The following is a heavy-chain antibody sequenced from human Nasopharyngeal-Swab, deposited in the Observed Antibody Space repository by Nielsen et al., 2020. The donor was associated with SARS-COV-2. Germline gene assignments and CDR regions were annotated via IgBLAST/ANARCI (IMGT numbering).Heavy chain of an antibody. V-gene: IGHV4-34*01. CDR1: GGSFSGYY. CDR3: ARGGGATSYYYYYYMDV. Sequence: SETLSLTCAVYGGSFSGYYWSWIRQPPGKGLEWIGEINHSGGTNYNPSFKSRVTISVDTSKNPFSLKLSSVTAADTAVYYCARGGGATSYYYYYYMDVWGKGTTVTVSS. D-gene: IGHD1-26*01. J-gene: IGHJ6*03. CDR2: INHSGGT.